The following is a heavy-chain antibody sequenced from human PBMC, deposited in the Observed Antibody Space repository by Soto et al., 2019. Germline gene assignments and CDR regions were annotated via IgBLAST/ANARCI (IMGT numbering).Heavy chain of an antibody. J-gene: IGHJ5*02. CDR3: ATGWDPNWFDP. D-gene: IGHD1-26*01. V-gene: IGHV3-66*01. CDR2: IYSGGST. CDR1: GFTVSSNY. Sequence: PGGSLRLSCAASGFTVSSNYMSWVRQDPGKGLEWVSLIYSGGSTYYADSVKGRFTISRDNSMNTLYLQMNRLRAEDTAVYYCATGWDPNWFDPWGQGTLVTVSS.